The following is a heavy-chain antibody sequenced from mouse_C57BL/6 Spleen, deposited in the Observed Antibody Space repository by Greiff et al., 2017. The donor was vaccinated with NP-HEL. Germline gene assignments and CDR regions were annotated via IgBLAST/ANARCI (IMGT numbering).Heavy chain of an antibody. Sequence: VHLQQPGAELVKPGASVKLSCKASGYTFTSYWMQWVKQRPGQGLEWIGEIDPSDSYTNYNQKFKGKATLTVDTSSSTAYMQLSSLTSEDSAVYYCARWDGYSPYAMDYWGQGTSVTVSS. D-gene: IGHD2-3*01. V-gene: IGHV1-50*01. CDR2: IDPSDSYT. J-gene: IGHJ4*01. CDR3: ARWDGYSPYAMDY. CDR1: GYTFTSYW.